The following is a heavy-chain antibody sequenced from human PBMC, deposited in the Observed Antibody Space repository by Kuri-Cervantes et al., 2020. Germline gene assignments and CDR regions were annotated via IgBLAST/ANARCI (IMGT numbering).Heavy chain of an antibody. J-gene: IGHJ2*01. CDR3: AKSAVVTGIGYFDL. D-gene: IGHD2-21*02. CDR2: ISGSGGST. V-gene: IGHV3-23*01. CDR1: GFTFSSYA. Sequence: GGSLRLSCAASGFTFSSYAMSWVRQAPGKGLEWVSAISGSGGSTYYADSVKGRFTISRDNSKNTLYLQMNSLTPDDTALYYCAKSAVVTGIGYFDLWGRGTLVTVSS.